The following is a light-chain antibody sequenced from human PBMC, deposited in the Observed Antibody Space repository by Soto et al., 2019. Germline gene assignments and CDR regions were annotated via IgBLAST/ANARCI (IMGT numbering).Light chain of an antibody. J-gene: IGLJ1*01. V-gene: IGLV1-44*01. CDR3: AAWDDSMNGYV. Sequence: QSALTQPPSASGTPGQRVTISCSGSSSNIGINTVNWYQQLPGTAPKLLIYSNNQRPSGVPDRFSGSKSGTSASLAISGLQSEDEAHYYCAAWDDSMNGYVFGNGTKVTVL. CDR1: SSNIGINT. CDR2: SNN.